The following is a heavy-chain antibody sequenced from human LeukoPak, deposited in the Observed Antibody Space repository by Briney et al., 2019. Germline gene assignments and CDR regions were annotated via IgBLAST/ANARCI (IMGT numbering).Heavy chain of an antibody. CDR1: GGSISSSSYY. V-gene: IGHV4-39*01. D-gene: IGHD3-10*01. CDR3: AKHYMGSSYNRGLDY. J-gene: IGHJ4*02. CDR2: IYYSGYT. Sequence: SETLSLTCTVSGGSISSSSYYWGWIRQPPGKGLEWIGSIYYSGYTYYNPSLESRVTISVDTSNNQFSLKLSSVTAADTAIYYCAKHYMGSSYNRGLDYWGQGTLVTVSS.